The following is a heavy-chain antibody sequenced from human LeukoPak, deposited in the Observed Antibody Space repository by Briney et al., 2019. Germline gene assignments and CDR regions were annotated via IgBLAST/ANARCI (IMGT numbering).Heavy chain of an antibody. D-gene: IGHD3-3*01. J-gene: IGHJ4*02. V-gene: IGHV3-7*01. CDR2: IKQDGSEK. CDR1: GFTFSSYW. CDR3: ARVGYDFWSGHTPFDY. Sequence: GGSLRLSCSASGFTFSSYWMSWVRQAPGKGLEWVANIKQDGSEKYYVDSVKGRFTISRDNAKNSLYLQMNSLRAEDTAVYYCARVGYDFWSGHTPFDYWGQGTLVTVSS.